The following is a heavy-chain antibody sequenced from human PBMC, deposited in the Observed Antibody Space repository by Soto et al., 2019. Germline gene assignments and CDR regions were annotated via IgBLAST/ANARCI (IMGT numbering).Heavy chain of an antibody. CDR3: ARVEAVAGLYNYHALDV. V-gene: IGHV1-69*12. D-gene: IGHD6-19*01. J-gene: IGHJ6*02. Sequence: QVQLVQSGAEVKKPGSSVKVSCKVSGGTFSNYAIDWVRLAPGHGLGWMGGIVPIFGTTYYTQKFQGRATIIADDSTTTAYLEMSSLRSEDTAIYYCARVEAVAGLYNYHALDVWGQGTAVTVSS. CDR1: GGTFSNYA. CDR2: IVPIFGTT.